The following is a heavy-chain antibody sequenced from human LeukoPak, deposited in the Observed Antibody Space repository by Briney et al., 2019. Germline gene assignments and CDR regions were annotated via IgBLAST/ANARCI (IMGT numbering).Heavy chain of an antibody. Sequence: GESRKISCKGSEYKFTNYWIGWVRQMPGKGPEWMGYIFPGDSRTRYSPSFQGHVTISADKSISTAYLQWTSLKASDTAIYYCARRGEEMVTLPFDLWGQGTLVSVSS. V-gene: IGHV5-51*01. CDR3: ARRGEEMVTLPFDL. CDR1: EYKFTNYW. D-gene: IGHD5-24*01. J-gene: IGHJ4*02. CDR2: IFPGDSRT.